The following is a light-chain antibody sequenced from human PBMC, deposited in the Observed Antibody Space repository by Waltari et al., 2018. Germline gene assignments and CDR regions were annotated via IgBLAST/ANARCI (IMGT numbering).Light chain of an antibody. CDR1: STDVGAYNY. CDR3: CSFTSRSTWV. V-gene: IGLV2-14*03. J-gene: IGLJ3*02. Sequence: QSALTQPASVSGSPGQSITISCTGTSTDVGAYNYVSWYQQHPGKVPKLLIFDVSNRPSGVSTRFSGSKSGNTASLTISGLQAEDESDYYCCSFTSRSTWVFGGGTKLTVL. CDR2: DVS.